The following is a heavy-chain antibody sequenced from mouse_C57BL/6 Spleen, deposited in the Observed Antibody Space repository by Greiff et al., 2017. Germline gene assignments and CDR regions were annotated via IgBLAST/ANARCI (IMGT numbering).Heavy chain of an antibody. Sequence: EVQLVESGGGLVKPGGSLKLSCAASGFTFSSSAMSWVRQTPEKRLEWVATISDGGSYTYYPDNVKGRFTISRDNAKNNLYLQMSHLKSEDTAMYYSARDNYYGSSFDYWGQGTTLTVSS. CDR1: GFTFSSSA. V-gene: IGHV5-4*01. CDR2: ISDGGSYT. J-gene: IGHJ2*01. D-gene: IGHD1-1*01. CDR3: ARDNYYGSSFDY.